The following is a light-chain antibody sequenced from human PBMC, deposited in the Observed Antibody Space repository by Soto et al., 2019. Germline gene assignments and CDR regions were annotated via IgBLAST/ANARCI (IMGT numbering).Light chain of an antibody. CDR2: DDN. CDR3: GSWDSSLSAYV. Sequence: QSVLTQPPSVSAAPGQKVTISCSGSSSNIGGNSVSWYQQLPGTAPKLLIYDDNKRPSGIPDRFSGSKSGTSATLGITGFQNGDEADYYCGSWDSSLSAYVFGTGSQVT. V-gene: IGLV1-51*01. CDR1: SSNIGGNS. J-gene: IGLJ1*01.